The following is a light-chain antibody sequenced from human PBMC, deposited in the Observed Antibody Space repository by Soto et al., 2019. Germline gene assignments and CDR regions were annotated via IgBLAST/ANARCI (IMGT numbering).Light chain of an antibody. Sequence: QSALTQPPSASGSPGQSVTISCTGTSSDVGGYNYVSWYQQHPGKAPKLMIYEVSKRPSGVPDRFSGSKSGNTASLTVSRLQGEDEADYYCSSYAGSNKVFGGGTKLTVL. V-gene: IGLV2-8*01. J-gene: IGLJ2*01. CDR2: EVS. CDR3: SSYAGSNKV. CDR1: SSDVGGYNY.